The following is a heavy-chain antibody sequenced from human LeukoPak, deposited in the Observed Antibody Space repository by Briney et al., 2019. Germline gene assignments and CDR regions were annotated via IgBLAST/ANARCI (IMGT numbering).Heavy chain of an antibody. CDR3: ARGSNAIAAAFDY. V-gene: IGHV3-74*01. Sequence: GGSLRLSCAASGFTLSSYWMHWVRQAPGKGLVWVSRIDTDVTSTNYADSVKGRFTISRDNSKNTLYLQMNSLRAEDTAVYYCARGSNAIAAAFDYWGQGTLVTVSS. J-gene: IGHJ4*02. D-gene: IGHD6-13*01. CDR1: GFTLSSYW. CDR2: IDTDVTST.